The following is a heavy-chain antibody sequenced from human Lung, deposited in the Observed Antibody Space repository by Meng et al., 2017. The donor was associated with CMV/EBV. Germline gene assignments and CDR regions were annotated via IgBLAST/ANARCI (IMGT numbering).Heavy chain of an antibody. D-gene: IGHD1-26*01. Sequence: QGHRLQAGPVVKKPGASVRVSCKASGYTFGSYGICWVRQAPGQGLEWMGWFVNYVDTYPAPKFQGRVTMTTDTSTSTAYMELRSLRSDDTAVYYCARVEVGITSGDYWGQGTLVTVSS. CDR2: FVNYVDT. CDR3: ARVEVGITSGDY. V-gene: IGHV1-18*01. CDR1: GYTFGSYG. J-gene: IGHJ4*02.